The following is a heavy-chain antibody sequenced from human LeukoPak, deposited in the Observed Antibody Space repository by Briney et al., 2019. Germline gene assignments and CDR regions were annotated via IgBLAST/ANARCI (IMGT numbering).Heavy chain of an antibody. D-gene: IGHD5-18*01. CDR2: IYYSGST. J-gene: IGHJ6*03. Sequence: SETLSLTCTVSGGSISGYYWSWIRQPPGNGLEWIGYIYYSGSTNYNPSLKSRVTISVDTSKNQFSLKLSSVTAADTAVYYCARGSFSYGYFSYYYTDVWGKGTTVTVSS. CDR1: GGSISGYY. CDR3: ARGSFSYGYFSYYYTDV. V-gene: IGHV4-59*01.